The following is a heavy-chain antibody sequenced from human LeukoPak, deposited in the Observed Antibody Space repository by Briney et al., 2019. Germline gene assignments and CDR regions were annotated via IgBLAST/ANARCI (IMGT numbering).Heavy chain of an antibody. J-gene: IGHJ4*02. D-gene: IGHD3-16*02. Sequence: ASVKVSCKASGYTFTSYGISWVRQAPGQGLEWMGWISAYNGNTNYAQKLQGRVTMTADTSTSTAYMELRSLRSEDTAVYYCARWTGGYDSVWGNHRPFDYWGQGTLVTVSS. CDR2: ISAYNGNT. V-gene: IGHV1-18*01. CDR3: ARWTGGYDSVWGNHRPFDY. CDR1: GYTFTSYG.